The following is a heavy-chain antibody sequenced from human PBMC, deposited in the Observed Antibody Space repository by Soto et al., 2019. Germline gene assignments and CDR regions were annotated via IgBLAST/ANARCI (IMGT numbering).Heavy chain of an antibody. D-gene: IGHD3-10*02. Sequence: EVQLLESGGGLVQPGESLRLSCAASGFTFSIYAMMWVRQSPGKGQEWVAGMTGSGGDIRYADSVKGRFTISKDNSMKTLDLQMLSLRPEDTAVYYCAKEHSGLYSRHYFDSWGQGTLVTVSS. V-gene: IGHV3-23*01. CDR3: AKEHSGLYSRHYFDS. CDR1: GFTFSIYA. J-gene: IGHJ4*02. CDR2: MTGSGGDI.